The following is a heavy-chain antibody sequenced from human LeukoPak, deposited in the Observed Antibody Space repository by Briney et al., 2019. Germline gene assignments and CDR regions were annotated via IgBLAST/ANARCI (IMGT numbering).Heavy chain of an antibody. CDR1: GYGFSDVY. D-gene: IGHD5/OR15-5a*01. V-gene: IGHV1-2*02. CDR2: INPHSGAT. CDR3: ATSSSVTHTRDP. Sequence: ASVKVPCKASGYGFSDVYFNWVRQAPGQGLEWMGWINPHSGATNYAQRFQGRVSMDASIDTAYMELSRLTSDDTAVYYCATSSSVTHTRDPWGQETLVTVSS. J-gene: IGHJ5*02.